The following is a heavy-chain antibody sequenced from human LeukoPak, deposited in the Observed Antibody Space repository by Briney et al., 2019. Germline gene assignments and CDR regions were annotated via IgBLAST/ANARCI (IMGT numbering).Heavy chain of an antibody. V-gene: IGHV3-33*01. Sequence: GGSLRLSCAASEFTFTTYGMHWVRQAAGKGLEWVAFIYYDGSNIYYADYVKGRFTISRDISKNTLYLQMDSLRAEDTAIYYCARDWKTNSFDYWGQGTLVTVSS. CDR3: ARDWKTNSFDY. CDR2: IYYDGSNI. D-gene: IGHD1-1*01. J-gene: IGHJ4*02. CDR1: EFTFTTYG.